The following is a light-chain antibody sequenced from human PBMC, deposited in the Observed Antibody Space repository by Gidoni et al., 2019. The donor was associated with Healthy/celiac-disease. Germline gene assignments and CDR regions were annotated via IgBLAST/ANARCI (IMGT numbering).Light chain of an antibody. CDR3: QSADSSGTVV. CDR1: ALPKQY. V-gene: IGLV3-25*02. CDR2: KDS. Sequence: SYELTQPPSVSVSTGQTARITCSGDALPKQYAYWYQQKPGQAPVLLIYKDSERPSGIPERFSGSSSGTTVTLTISGVQAEDEADYYCQSADSSGTVVFGGGTKLTVL. J-gene: IGLJ2*01.